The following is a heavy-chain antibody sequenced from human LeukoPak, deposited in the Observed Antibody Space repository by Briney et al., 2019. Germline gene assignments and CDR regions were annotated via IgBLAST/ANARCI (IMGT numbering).Heavy chain of an antibody. CDR1: GFIFSNHA. D-gene: IGHD2-21*02. CDR2: IHGTGGST. V-gene: IGHV3-23*01. CDR3: AKDRLVAVTAIGEPLDY. Sequence: PGGSLRLSCAASGFIFSNHAMSWVRQAPGKGLEWVSAIHGTGGSTYYADSEKGRFTISSDNSKNTLYLQMNSPRAEDTAVYHCAKDRLVAVTAIGEPLDYWGQGTLVTVSS. J-gene: IGHJ4*02.